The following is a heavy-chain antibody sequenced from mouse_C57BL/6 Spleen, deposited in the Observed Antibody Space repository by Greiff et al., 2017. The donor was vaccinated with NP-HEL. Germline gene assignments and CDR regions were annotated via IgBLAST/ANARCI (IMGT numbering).Heavy chain of an antibody. V-gene: IGHV1-64*01. CDR2: IHPNSGST. CDR1: GYTFTSYW. Sequence: VQLQQPGAELVKPGASVKLSCKASGYTFTSYWMHWVKQRPGQGLEWIGMIHPNSGSTNYNEKFKSKATLTVDKSSSTAYMQLSSLTSEDSAVYYCARWYYGGAWFAYWGQGTLVTVSA. D-gene: IGHD1-1*01. J-gene: IGHJ3*01. CDR3: ARWYYGGAWFAY.